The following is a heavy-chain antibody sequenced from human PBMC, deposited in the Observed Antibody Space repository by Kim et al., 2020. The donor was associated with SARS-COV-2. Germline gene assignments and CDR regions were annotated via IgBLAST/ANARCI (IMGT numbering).Heavy chain of an antibody. CDR1: GFTFSDYY. D-gene: IGHD3-16*02. CDR2: ISNSGKTI. Sequence: GGSLRLSCAASGFTFSDYYMSWIRQAPGKGLEWVSYISNSGKTIYYVDSVKGRFTISRDNAKNSLYLQMNSLRADDTAVYYCATVYQPSRMGGFDPWGQGTLVTVSS. V-gene: IGHV3-11*01. CDR3: ATVYQPSRMGGFDP. J-gene: IGHJ5*02.